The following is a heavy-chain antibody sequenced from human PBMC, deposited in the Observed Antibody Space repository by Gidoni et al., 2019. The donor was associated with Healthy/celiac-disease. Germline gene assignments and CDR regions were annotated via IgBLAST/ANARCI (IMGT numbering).Heavy chain of an antibody. CDR3: ARHRCSSTICDLFFDY. Sequence: EVQLVESGGGLVQPGGSLRLSCAASGFTFLNYWMSWVRQAPGKGLEWVANIKQDGSEKHYVDSVKGRFTISRDNAKNSLYLQMNSLRAEDTAVYYCARHRCSSTICDLFFDYWGQGTLVTVSS. CDR1: GFTFLNYW. V-gene: IGHV3-7*01. D-gene: IGHD2-2*01. CDR2: IKQDGSEK. J-gene: IGHJ4*02.